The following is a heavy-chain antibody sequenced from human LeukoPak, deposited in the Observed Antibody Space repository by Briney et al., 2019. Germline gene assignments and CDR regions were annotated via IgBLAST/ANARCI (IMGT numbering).Heavy chain of an antibody. Sequence: PGGSLRLSCAASGFTFSSYSMSWVRQAPGKGLEWVSVIYSGVSTYYADSVKGRFTISRDNSKNTMYLQMNSLRAEDTAVYYCARTTEMGAFDIWGQGTMVTVSS. J-gene: IGHJ3*02. D-gene: IGHD4-11*01. CDR3: ARTTEMGAFDI. V-gene: IGHV3-53*01. CDR1: GFTFSSYS. CDR2: IYSGVST.